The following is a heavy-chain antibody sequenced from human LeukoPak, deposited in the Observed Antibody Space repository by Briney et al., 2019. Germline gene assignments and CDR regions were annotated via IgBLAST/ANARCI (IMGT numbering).Heavy chain of an antibody. J-gene: IGHJ4*02. Sequence: SETLSLTCAVSGCSISSGYYWGWIRQPPGKGLEWIGSIYHSGSTYYNPSLKSRVTISVDTSKNQFSLKLSSVTAADTAVYYCARGRGYSYGQFDYWGQGTLVTVSS. V-gene: IGHV4-38-2*01. CDR1: GCSISSGYY. CDR2: IYHSGST. CDR3: ARGRGYSYGQFDY. D-gene: IGHD5-18*01.